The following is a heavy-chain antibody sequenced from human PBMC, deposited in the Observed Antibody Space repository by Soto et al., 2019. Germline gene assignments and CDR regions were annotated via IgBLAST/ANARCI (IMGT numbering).Heavy chain of an antibody. CDR2: TYYRSKWYN. D-gene: IGHD5-12*01. Sequence: RALSLTCAISGDSVSSNSAAWNWIRQSPSRGLEWLGRTYYRSKWYNDYAVSVKSRITINPDTSKNQFSLQLNSVTPEDTAVYYCARARXDSGYDFYYYYYYGMDVWGQGTTVTVSS. CDR1: GDSVSSNSAA. J-gene: IGHJ6*01. CDR3: ARARXDSGYDFYYYYYYGMDV. V-gene: IGHV6-1*01.